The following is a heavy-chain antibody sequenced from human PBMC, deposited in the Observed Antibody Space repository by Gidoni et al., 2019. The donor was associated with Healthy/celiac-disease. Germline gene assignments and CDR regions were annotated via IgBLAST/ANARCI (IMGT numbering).Heavy chain of an antibody. Sequence: QVQLQESGPGLVKPSQTLSLTCTVSGGSISSGSYYWSWIRQPAGKGLEWIGRIYTSGSTNYNPSLKSRVTMSVDTSKNQFSLKLSSVTAADTAVYYCARSSYSYYGMDVWGQGTTVTVSS. CDR1: GGSISSGSYY. V-gene: IGHV4-61*02. CDR3: ARSSYSYYGMDV. D-gene: IGHD5-18*01. CDR2: IYTSGST. J-gene: IGHJ6*02.